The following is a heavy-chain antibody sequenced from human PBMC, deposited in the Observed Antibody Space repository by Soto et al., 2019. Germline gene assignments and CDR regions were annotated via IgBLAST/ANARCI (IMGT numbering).Heavy chain of an antibody. J-gene: IGHJ6*02. CDR1: GFIFSRYD. Sequence: GGSLRLSCAASGFIFSRYDMHWVRQATGKGLEWVSGIGTAGDAYYPGSVKGRFTISRDDPKNTLYLDMNSLRVEDTAVYYCAKDPPWTVGPLAMDVWGQGTTVTVSS. CDR2: IGTAGDA. CDR3: AKDPPWTVGPLAMDV. D-gene: IGHD2-2*01. V-gene: IGHV3-13*01.